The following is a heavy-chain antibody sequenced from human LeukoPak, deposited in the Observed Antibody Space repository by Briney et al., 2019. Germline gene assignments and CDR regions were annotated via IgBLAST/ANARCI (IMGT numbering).Heavy chain of an antibody. CDR2: IKKDGSGK. Sequence: GGSLRLSCAASRFTFSSYWMRWVRQAPGKGLEWVGNIKKDGSGKYYVDSVKGRFTISRDNAKTSLYLQMNSLRAEDTAVYYCARYLSGIAGYTYGRGIDYWGQGTLVTVSS. CDR3: ARYLSGIAGYTYGRGIDY. D-gene: IGHD5-18*01. V-gene: IGHV3-7*01. CDR1: RFTFSSYW. J-gene: IGHJ4*02.